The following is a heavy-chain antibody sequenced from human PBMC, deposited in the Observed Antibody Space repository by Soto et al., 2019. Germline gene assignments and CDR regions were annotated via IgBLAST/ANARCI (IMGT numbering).Heavy chain of an antibody. D-gene: IGHD6-6*01. CDR1: GFTFSNAW. Sequence: GGSLRLSCAASGFTFSNAWMNWVRQAPGKGLEWVGRIKSKTDGGTTDYAAPVKGRFTISRDDSKNTLYLQMNSLKTEDTAVYYCTTDLNIAARRRDDAFDIWGQGTMVTVSS. J-gene: IGHJ3*02. V-gene: IGHV3-15*07. CDR2: IKSKTDGGTT. CDR3: TTDLNIAARRRDDAFDI.